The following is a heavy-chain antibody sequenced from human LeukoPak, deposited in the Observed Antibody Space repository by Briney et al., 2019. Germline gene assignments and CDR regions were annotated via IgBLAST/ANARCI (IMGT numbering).Heavy chain of an antibody. CDR2: IYYSGST. J-gene: IGHJ4*02. Sequence: SETLSLTCTVSGGSISSGDYYWSWIRQPPGKGLEWIGYIYYSGSTYYNPSLKSRVTISVDTSKNQFSLKLSSVTAADSAVYYCATHLRGYGYVYWGQGTMVTVSS. CDR3: ATHLRGYGYVY. D-gene: IGHD5-18*01. CDR1: GGSISSGDYY. V-gene: IGHV4-30-4*01.